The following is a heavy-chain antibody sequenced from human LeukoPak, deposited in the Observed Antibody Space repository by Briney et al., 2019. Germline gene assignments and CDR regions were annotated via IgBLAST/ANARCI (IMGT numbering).Heavy chain of an antibody. Sequence: GRSLRLSCAASGFTFSSYGMHWVRQAPGKGLEWVSYISSSSNTIYYADSVKGRFTISRDNAKNSLYLQMNSLRAEDTAVYYCARVRAGKPPIYGMDVWGQGTTVTVSS. J-gene: IGHJ6*02. CDR2: ISSSSNTI. V-gene: IGHV3-48*04. D-gene: IGHD6-13*01. CDR3: ARVRAGKPPIYGMDV. CDR1: GFTFSSYG.